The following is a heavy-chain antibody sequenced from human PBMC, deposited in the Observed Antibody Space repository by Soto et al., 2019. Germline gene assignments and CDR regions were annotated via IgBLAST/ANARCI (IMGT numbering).Heavy chain of an antibody. CDR2: INSGSTSI. V-gene: IGHV3-48*01. CDR1: GFTFSSHV. J-gene: IGHJ4*02. Sequence: EEHLVESGGGLVQPGGSLRLSCAASGFTFSSHVMYWVRQAPGKGLEWVSSINSGSTSIYYADSVKGRFTISRDNGKNSLYLKMSSLRADDTAVYYCLNGDYYVGQGTLVTVS. D-gene: IGHD4-17*01. CDR3: LNGDYY.